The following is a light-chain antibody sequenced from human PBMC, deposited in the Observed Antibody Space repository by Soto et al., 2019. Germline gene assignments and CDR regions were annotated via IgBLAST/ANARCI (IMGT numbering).Light chain of an antibody. CDR2: GAS. Sequence: EIVMTQSPATLSVSPGERVTLSCRASQSVSSNLAWYQQKPGQAPRLLIYGASTRATGIPARFSGSGSGTEFTLTISSLQSEDIAVYFCQHYNNWPPYTFGQGTKLEIK. CDR3: QHYNNWPPYT. V-gene: IGKV3-15*01. J-gene: IGKJ2*01. CDR1: QSVSSN.